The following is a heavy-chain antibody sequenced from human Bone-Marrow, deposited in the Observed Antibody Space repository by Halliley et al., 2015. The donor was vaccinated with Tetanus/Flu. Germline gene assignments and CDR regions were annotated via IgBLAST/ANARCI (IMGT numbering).Heavy chain of an antibody. D-gene: IGHD1-26*01. Sequence: LGWIGYIPSSGTPNYSPSFESRLTISLDTSKNQFSLKLTSVTAADTAVYFCARQRGTLLDSWGLGALVTVSS. CDR3: ARQRGTLLDS. V-gene: IGHV4-61*07. CDR2: IPSSGTP. J-gene: IGHJ5*01.